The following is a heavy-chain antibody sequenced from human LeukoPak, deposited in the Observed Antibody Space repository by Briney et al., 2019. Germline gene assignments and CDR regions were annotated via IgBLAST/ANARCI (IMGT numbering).Heavy chain of an antibody. CDR3: ARVRAVAGTLLDY. J-gene: IGHJ4*02. V-gene: IGHV4-39*07. CDR2: IYYSGST. Sequence: PSETLSLTCTVSGGSISSSSYYWGWIRQPPGKGLEWIGSIYYSGSTYYNPSLKSRVTISVDTSKNQFSLKLSSVTAADTAVYYCARVRAVAGTLLDYWGQGTLVTVSS. CDR1: GGSISSSSYY. D-gene: IGHD6-19*01.